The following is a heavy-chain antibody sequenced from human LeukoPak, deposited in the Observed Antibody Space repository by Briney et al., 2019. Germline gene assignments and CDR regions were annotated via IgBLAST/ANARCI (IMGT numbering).Heavy chain of an antibody. V-gene: IGHV3-20*04. Sequence: PGGSLRLSCAASGFKFDDHGMRWVRQAPGKGLEWVCDINWNGAWTGYADSVEGRFTISRDNAKNSLYLQMNSLRAEDTALYYCAGYYYDSSRGFDLWGQGTLVTVSA. CDR3: AGYYYDSSRGFDL. CDR1: GFKFDDHG. J-gene: IGHJ5*02. CDR2: INWNGAWT. D-gene: IGHD3-22*01.